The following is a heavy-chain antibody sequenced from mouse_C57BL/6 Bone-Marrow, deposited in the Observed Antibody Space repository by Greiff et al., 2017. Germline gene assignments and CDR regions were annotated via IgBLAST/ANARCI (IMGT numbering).Heavy chain of an antibody. D-gene: IGHD3-2*02. CDR1: GYTFTDYE. CDR3: TGSAAQAKRFAY. V-gene: IGHV1-15*01. Sequence: QVQLQQSGAELVRPGASVTLSCKASGYTFTDYEMHWVKQTPVHGLEWIGAIDPETGGTAYNQQFKGKAILTADKASSTAYMELCSLTSEDSAVYYYTGSAAQAKRFAYWGQGTLVTVSA. J-gene: IGHJ3*01. CDR2: IDPETGGT.